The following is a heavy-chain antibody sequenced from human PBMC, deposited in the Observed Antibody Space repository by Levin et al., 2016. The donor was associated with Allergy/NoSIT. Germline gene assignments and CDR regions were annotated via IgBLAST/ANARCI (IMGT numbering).Heavy chain of an antibody. J-gene: IGHJ4*02. V-gene: IGHV4-59*13. D-gene: IGHD6-19*01. CDR2: ISSIGSS. CDR3: ARELSSNGWYSF. Sequence: PGKGLEWIGYISSIGSSNYNPSLKSRATLSVDTSKKQFSLKLTSVTAADTAVYYCARELSSNGWYSFWGQGTLVTVSS.